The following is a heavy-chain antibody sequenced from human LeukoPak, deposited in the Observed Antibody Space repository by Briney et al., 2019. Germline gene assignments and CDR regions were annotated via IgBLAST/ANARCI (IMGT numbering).Heavy chain of an antibody. CDR1: GYSFTSYY. Sequence: ASVKVSCKASGYSFTSYYMHWVRQAPGQGLEWMGIINPSGGSTSYAQKFQGRVTMTRDTSTSTVYMELSSLRSEDTAVYYCARDSEPYYYDSSGYYARSNYYYYGMDVWGQGTTVTVSS. D-gene: IGHD3-22*01. CDR3: ARDSEPYYYDSSGYYARSNYYYYGMDV. CDR2: INPSGGST. J-gene: IGHJ6*02. V-gene: IGHV1-46*01.